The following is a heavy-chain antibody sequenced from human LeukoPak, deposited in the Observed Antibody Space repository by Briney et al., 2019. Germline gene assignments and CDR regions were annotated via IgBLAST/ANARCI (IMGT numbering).Heavy chain of an antibody. CDR3: ARASPVTRDAFDI. CDR2: IIPILGIA. CDR1: GGTFSSYA. V-gene: IGHV1-69*04. D-gene: IGHD4-11*01. Sequence: EASVKVSCKASGGTFSSYAISWVRQAPGQGLEWMGRIIPILGIANYARKFQGRVTITADKSTSTAYMELSSLRSEDTAVYYCARASPVTRDAFDIWGQGTMVTVSS. J-gene: IGHJ3*02.